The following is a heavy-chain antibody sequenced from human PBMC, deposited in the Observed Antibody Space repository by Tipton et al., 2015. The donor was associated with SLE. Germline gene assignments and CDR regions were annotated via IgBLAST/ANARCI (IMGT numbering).Heavy chain of an antibody. Sequence: TLSLTCTVSGGSISSSSYYWGWIRHPPGKGLGWMGSIYYSGSTYNNPPLKSRVTISGDTSKNQFSLQLSSVTAADTAVDYCARDTHSSGYPHAFDIWGQGRMVTGSS. CDR1: GGSISSSSYY. CDR2: IYYSGST. D-gene: IGHD3-22*01. J-gene: IGHJ3*02. CDR3: ARDTHSSGYPHAFDI. V-gene: IGHV4-39*07.